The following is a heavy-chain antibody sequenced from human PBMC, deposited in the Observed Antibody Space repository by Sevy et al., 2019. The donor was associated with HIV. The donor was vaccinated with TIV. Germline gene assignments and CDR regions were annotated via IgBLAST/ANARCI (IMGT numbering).Heavy chain of an antibody. CDR2: ISGRNGDT. CDR1: EYTFTNYG. D-gene: IGHD3-10*01. J-gene: IGHJ6*03. CDR3: TRGSWTKDYYYYMDV. Sequence: ASVKVSCKASEYTFTNYGISWVRQAPGQGLEWMGWISGRNGDTNYAQKFQGRVTMTTDTSTSTVYMELRSLRSDDTAVYYCTRGSWTKDYYYYMDVWGKGTTVTVSS. V-gene: IGHV1-18*01.